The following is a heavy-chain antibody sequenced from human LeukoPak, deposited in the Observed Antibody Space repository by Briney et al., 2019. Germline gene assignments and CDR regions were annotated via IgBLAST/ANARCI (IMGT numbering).Heavy chain of an antibody. CDR3: ASCSRGSPGDFDY. CDR1: GGSISSYY. Sequence: SETLSHTCTVSGGSISSYYWSWIRQPPGKGLEWIGYIYYSGSTNYNPSLKSRVTISVDTSKNQFSLKLSSVTAADTAVYYCASCSRGSPGDFDYWGQGTLVTVSS. J-gene: IGHJ4*02. D-gene: IGHD2-2*01. V-gene: IGHV4-59*01. CDR2: IYYSGST.